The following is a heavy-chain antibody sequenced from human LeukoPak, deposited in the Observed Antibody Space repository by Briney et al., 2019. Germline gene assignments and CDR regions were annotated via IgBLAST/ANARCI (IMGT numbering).Heavy chain of an antibody. CDR2: IYTSGST. J-gene: IGHJ4*02. V-gene: IGHV4-4*07. D-gene: IGHD3-22*01. Sequence: PSETLSLTCTVSGGSISSYYWSWIRQPAGKGLEWIGRIYTSGSTNYNPSLKSRVTMSLDTSKNQFSLRLTSVTAADTAVYSCARHYYDSSGLAYYFDYWGQGTLATVSS. CDR3: ARHYYDSSGLAYYFDY. CDR1: GGSISSYY.